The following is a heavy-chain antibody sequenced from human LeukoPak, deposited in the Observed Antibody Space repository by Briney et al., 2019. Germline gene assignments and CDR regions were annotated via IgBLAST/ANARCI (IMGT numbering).Heavy chain of an antibody. J-gene: IGHJ4*02. Sequence: GGSLRLSCVASRFTFNTYAVNWVRQAPGKGLEWVSAISSNGDFTYYADSVRGRFTISRDNSKNTVFLQMDGLRADDRAVYYCATVKRDCSGGTCYSYDYWGQGTLVTVSS. D-gene: IGHD2-15*01. V-gene: IGHV3-23*01. CDR3: ATVKRDCSGGTCYSYDY. CDR2: ISSNGDFT. CDR1: RFTFNTYA.